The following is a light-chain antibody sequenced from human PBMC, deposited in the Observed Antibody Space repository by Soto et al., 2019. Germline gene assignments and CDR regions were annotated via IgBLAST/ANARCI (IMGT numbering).Light chain of an antibody. Sequence: EIVITQSPATLYVSPGEGATLSCRASQSVRTKLAWYQQKAGQAPRLLIYGASTRATGIPDRFSGSGSGTEFTLTISSLDPEDFAVYYCQQRSNWPPWTFGQGTKVDIK. V-gene: IGKV3-11*01. CDR2: GAS. CDR3: QQRSNWPPWT. CDR1: QSVRTK. J-gene: IGKJ1*01.